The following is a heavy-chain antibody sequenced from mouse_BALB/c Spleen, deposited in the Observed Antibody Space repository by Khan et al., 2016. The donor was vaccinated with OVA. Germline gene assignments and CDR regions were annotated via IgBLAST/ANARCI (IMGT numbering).Heavy chain of an antibody. J-gene: IGHJ1*01. CDR1: GSSIPSDYA. CDR3: ARDGNWYFDV. Sequence: VQLKESGPGLVKPSQSLALTCTVSGSSIPSDYAWNWIRQFPGSKLEWMGYIRNSGNTSYNPPLKSRIIITRDTSKNQFFLQLNPVTTEDTATDYSARDGNWYFDVWGAGTTVTVSS. D-gene: IGHD2-1*01. CDR2: IRNSGNT. V-gene: IGHV3-2*02.